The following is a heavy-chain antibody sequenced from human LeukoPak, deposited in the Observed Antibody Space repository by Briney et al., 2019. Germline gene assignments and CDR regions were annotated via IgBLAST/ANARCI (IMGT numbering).Heavy chain of an antibody. CDR3: ARDSRYKQWLAHFDY. CDR1: GYTLTELS. V-gene: IGHV1-18*01. Sequence: ASVKVSCKVSGYTLTELSMHWVRQAPGQGLEWMGWISAYNGNTNYAQKFQGRVAMTTDTSTSTAYMELRSLRSDDTAVYYCARDSRYKQWLAHFDYWGQGSLVTVSS. CDR2: ISAYNGNT. J-gene: IGHJ4*02. D-gene: IGHD6-19*01.